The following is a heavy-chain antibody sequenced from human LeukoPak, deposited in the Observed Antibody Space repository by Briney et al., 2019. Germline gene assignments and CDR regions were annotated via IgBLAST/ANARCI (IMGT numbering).Heavy chain of an antibody. CDR2: IIPIFGTA. CDR3: ARENAYYYDSSGYSEY. Sequence: ASVKVSCKASGGTFSSYAISWVRQAPGQGLELRGRIIPIFGTANYAQKFQGRVTITTDESTSTAYMELSSLRSEDTAVYYCARENAYYYDSSGYSEYWGQGTLVTVSS. D-gene: IGHD3-22*01. V-gene: IGHV1-69*05. CDR1: GGTFSSYA. J-gene: IGHJ4*02.